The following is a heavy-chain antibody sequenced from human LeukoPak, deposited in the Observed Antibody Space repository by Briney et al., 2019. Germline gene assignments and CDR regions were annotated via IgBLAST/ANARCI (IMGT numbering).Heavy chain of an antibody. CDR3: AREVLGIWRTRFDY. CDR2: IYTSGST. V-gene: IGHV4-4*07. Sequence: ASETLSLTCTVSGGSISSYYWSWIRQPAGKGLEWIGRIYTSGSTNYNPSLKSRVTMSVDTSKNQFSLKLSSVTAADTAAYYCAREVLGIWRTRFDYWGQGTLVTVSS. J-gene: IGHJ4*02. CDR1: GGSISSYY. D-gene: IGHD7-27*01.